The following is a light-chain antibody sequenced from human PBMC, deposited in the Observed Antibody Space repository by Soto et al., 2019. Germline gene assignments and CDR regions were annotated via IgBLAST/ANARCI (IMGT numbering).Light chain of an antibody. Sequence: QSVLTQPASVSGSPGQSITISCTGTSSDVGSYNYVSWCQQHSGKAPKLILYEVSHRPSGVSDRFSGSKSGNTASLTISGLQAEDEADYYCCSFTGSNTWVFGGGTKLTVL. V-gene: IGLV2-14*01. CDR1: SSDVGSYNY. J-gene: IGLJ2*01. CDR3: CSFTGSNTWV. CDR2: EVS.